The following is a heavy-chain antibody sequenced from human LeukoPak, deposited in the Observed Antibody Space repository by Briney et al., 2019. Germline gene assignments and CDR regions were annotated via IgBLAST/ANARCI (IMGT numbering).Heavy chain of an antibody. CDR1: GYTFTSYG. CDR3: ARDPAYYYDSSGYPNWFDP. D-gene: IGHD3-22*01. CDR2: TSVYSGNT. V-gene: IGHV1-18*01. J-gene: IGHJ5*02. Sequence: ASVKVSCKASGYTFTSYGISWVRQAPGQGLEWVGWTSVYSGNTNYAQKLQGRVTMTTDTSTSTAYMELRSLRSDDTAVYYCARDPAYYYDSSGYPNWFDPWGQGTLVTVSS.